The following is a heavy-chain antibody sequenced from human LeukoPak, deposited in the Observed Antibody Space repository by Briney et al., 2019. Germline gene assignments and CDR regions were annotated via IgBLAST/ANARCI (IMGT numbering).Heavy chain of an antibody. CDR3: ARVAYGSGSYCYFDY. V-gene: IGHV1-18*01. CDR2: ISSYNGNT. J-gene: IGHJ4*02. D-gene: IGHD3-10*01. Sequence: ASVKVSCKASGYMFTIYRIAWVRQAPGQGLEWMGWISSYNGNTNYAQKLQGRVTMTTDTSTSTAYMELRSLRSDDTAVYFCARVAYGSGSYCYFDYWGQGTLVTVSS. CDR1: GYMFTIYR.